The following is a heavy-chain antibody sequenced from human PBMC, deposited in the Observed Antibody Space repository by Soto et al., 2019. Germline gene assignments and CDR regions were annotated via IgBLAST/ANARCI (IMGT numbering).Heavy chain of an antibody. Sequence: QVQLVESGGGLVKPGDSLRLSCEASGFPFSDYYISWIRQAPGKGLEWLSYISYNDIYMRYADSVKGRFTISRENAKMSVYLQMSSLRADDTAIYYCARTLHSSSLAYYFDSWGQGVLVTVSS. CDR3: ARTLHSSSLAYYFDS. CDR2: ISYNDIYM. D-gene: IGHD6-13*01. J-gene: IGHJ4*02. CDR1: GFPFSDYY. V-gene: IGHV3-11*06.